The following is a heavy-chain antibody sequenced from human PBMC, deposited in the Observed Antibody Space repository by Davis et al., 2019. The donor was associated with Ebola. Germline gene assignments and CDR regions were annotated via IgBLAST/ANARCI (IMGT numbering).Heavy chain of an antibody. CDR1: GFTFSSYA. CDR2: ISYDGSNK. J-gene: IGHJ6*02. D-gene: IGHD3-3*01. Sequence: GGSLRLSCAASGFTFSSYAMHWVRQAPGKGLEWVAFISYDGSNKYYADSVKGRFTISRDNSKNTLYLQMNSLRAEDTAVYYCARDRLVDTILGGAGYGMDVWGQGTTVTVSS. CDR3: ARDRLVDTILGGAGYGMDV. V-gene: IGHV3-30-3*01.